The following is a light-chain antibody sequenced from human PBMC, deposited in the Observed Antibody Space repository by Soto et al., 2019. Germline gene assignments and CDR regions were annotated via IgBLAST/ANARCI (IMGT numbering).Light chain of an antibody. CDR1: QSVNSN. V-gene: IGKV3-15*01. J-gene: IGKJ5*01. CDR2: GAS. CDR3: QQHNQWPIT. Sequence: DIVITQSPATLSVSPGERATLSCRASQSVNSNLAWYQQKPGQAPRLLIYGASSRATGIPARFSGSGSGTEFTLTITSLQSEDSAVYYCQQHNQWPITFGQGTRLEIK.